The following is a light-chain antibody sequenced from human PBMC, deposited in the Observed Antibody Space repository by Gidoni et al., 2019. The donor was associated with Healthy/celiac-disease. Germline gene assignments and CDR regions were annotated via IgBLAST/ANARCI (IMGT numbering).Light chain of an antibody. CDR3: QQSYSTPFT. V-gene: IGKV1-39*01. J-gene: IGKJ3*01. CDR1: QSISSY. Sequence: DIQMTQSPSSLSASVGDRVTITCRARQSISSYLNWYQQKPGKAPKLLIYAASSVQSGVPSRFSGSGSGTDFTLTISSLQPEDFATYYCQQSYSTPFTFGPGTKVDIK. CDR2: AAS.